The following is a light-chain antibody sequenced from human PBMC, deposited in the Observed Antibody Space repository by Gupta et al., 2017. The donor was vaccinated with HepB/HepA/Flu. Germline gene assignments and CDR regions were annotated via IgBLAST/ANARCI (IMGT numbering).Light chain of an antibody. CDR3: QAWDGSAAV. CDR2: KDS. Sequence: SSDLSQPPSVSVSPGKTVSISCSGDKLEDKYVSWYQQRPGQSLVLVIFKDSNRPAEIPERFSGSTSGNTATLTIGGAQARDEADYFCQAWDGSAAVFGAGTKATVL. CDR1: KLEDKY. J-gene: IGLJ1*01. V-gene: IGLV3-1*01.